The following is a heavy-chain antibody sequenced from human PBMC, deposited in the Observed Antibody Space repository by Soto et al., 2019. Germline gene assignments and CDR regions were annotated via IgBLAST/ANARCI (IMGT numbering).Heavy chain of an antibody. CDR2: ISSSSSTI. D-gene: IGHD6-13*01. V-gene: IGHV3-48*01. CDR3: ARLPGIATDYYYYGMDV. Sequence: GGSLRLSCAASGFTFSSYSMNWVRQAPGKGLEWVSYISSSSSTIYYADSVKGRFTISRDNAKNSLYLQMNSLRAEDTAVYYCARLPGIATDYYYYGMDVWGQGTTVTVSS. CDR1: GFTFSSYS. J-gene: IGHJ6*02.